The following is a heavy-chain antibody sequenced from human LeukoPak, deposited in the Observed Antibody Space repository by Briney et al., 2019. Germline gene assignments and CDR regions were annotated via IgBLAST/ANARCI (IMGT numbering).Heavy chain of an antibody. J-gene: IGHJ4*02. CDR1: GFTFSGSA. CDR2: IKQDGTEI. D-gene: IGHD1-26*01. Sequence: GGSLRLSCAASGFTFSGSAMHWVRQAPGKGPEWVANIKQDGTEIYYVDSVKGRFTISRYNAKNSLYLQMNSLRDEDTAVYYCARDKVVGATFFDYWGQGTLVTVSS. CDR3: ARDKVVGATFFDY. V-gene: IGHV3-7*01.